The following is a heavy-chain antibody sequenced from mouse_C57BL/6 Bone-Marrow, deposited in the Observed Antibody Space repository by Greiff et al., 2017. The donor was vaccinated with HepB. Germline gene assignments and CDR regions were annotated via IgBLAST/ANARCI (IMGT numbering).Heavy chain of an antibody. Sequence: DVKLQESGPGLVKPSQSLSLTCSVTGYSITSGYYWNWIRQFPGNKLEWMGYISYDGSNNYNPSLKNRISITRDTSKNQFFLKLNSVTTEDTATYYCARRGITLDYWGQGTTLTVSS. CDR2: ISYDGSN. D-gene: IGHD1-1*01. CDR3: ARRGITLDY. CDR1: GYSITSGYY. J-gene: IGHJ2*01. V-gene: IGHV3-6*01.